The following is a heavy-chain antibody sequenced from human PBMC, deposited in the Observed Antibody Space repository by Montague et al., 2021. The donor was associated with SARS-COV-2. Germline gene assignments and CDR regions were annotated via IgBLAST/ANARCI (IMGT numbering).Heavy chain of an antibody. Sequence: SLRLSCAASGFTFSSYWMSWVRQTPGKGLGWVANIKPDGGEKHYVDSVKGRFTISRDNAKNSLNLQMDSLRAEDTALYYCASDSRIVGATGGMDVWGQGTTVIVSS. V-gene: IGHV3-7*03. CDR3: ASDSRIVGATGGMDV. D-gene: IGHD1-26*01. CDR1: GFTFSSYW. J-gene: IGHJ6*02. CDR2: IKPDGGEK.